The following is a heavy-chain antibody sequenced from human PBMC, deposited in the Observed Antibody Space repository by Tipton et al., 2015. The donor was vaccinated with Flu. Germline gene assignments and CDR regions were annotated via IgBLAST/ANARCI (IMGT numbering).Heavy chain of an antibody. D-gene: IGHD2-2*01. CDR1: GASISRIAHF. V-gene: IGHV4-39*01. Sequence: GLVKPSETLSLVCTVSGASISRIAHFWSYIRQPPGKGLEWIGSIFSDGDTEYNPSLKSRVIISADTPKTQFSLNLTSVTAADTGVYYCVRHPPHCSSASCPIDYWGQGTLVTVSS. CDR2: IFSDGDT. J-gene: IGHJ4*02. CDR3: VRHPPHCSSASCPIDY.